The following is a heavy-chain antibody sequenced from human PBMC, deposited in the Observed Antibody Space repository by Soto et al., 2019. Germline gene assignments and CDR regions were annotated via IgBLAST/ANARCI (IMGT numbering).Heavy chain of an antibody. Sequence: EVQLLESGGGLVQPGGSLRLSCAASGFTFSSYAMSWVRQAPGKGLEWVSIINGTGGSTYYADSVKGRFTISRDNSKNTLYLQMSSLRADDPALYYCAKGYCSTTSCPYYYFYGMDVWGRGTTVTVSS. CDR3: AKGYCSTTSCPYYYFYGMDV. D-gene: IGHD2-2*01. CDR1: GFTFSSYA. V-gene: IGHV3-23*01. CDR2: INGTGGST. J-gene: IGHJ6*02.